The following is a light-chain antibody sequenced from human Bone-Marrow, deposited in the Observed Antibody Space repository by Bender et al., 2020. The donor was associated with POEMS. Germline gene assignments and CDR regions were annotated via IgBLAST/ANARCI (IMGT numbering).Light chain of an antibody. CDR2: GYN. J-gene: IGLJ3*02. CDR1: KSNMGSNY. CDR3: QSYDNSLGGWV. Sequence: QSVLTQPPSASGTPGQKVTISCSGTKSNMGSNYVFWYQQFPGTAPKLLIYGYNNRPSGVPDRFSGSKSGTSASLAITGLQAEDEGDYYCQSYDNSLGGWVFGGGTKLTVL. V-gene: IGLV1-40*01.